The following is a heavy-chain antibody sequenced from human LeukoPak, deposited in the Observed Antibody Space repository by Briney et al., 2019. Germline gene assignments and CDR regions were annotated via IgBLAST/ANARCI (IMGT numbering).Heavy chain of an antibody. D-gene: IGHD6-13*01. J-gene: IGHJ4*02. CDR3: ARDPVCYRQQLENFDY. CDR1: GYTFTSYY. V-gene: IGHV1-46*01. CDR2: INPSGGST. Sequence: ASVKVSCKASGYTFTSYYMHLVRQAPGQGLEWMGIINPSGGSTSYAQKFQGRVTMTRDTSTSTVYMELSSLRSEDTAVYYCARDPVCYRQQLENFDYWGQGTLVTDSS.